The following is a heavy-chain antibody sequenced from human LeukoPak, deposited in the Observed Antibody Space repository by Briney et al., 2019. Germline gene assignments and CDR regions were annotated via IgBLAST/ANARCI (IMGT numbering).Heavy chain of an antibody. CDR2: ISSSSSYI. V-gene: IGHV3-21*01. CDR1: GFTFSSYS. Sequence: PGGSLRLSCAASGFTFSSYSMNWVRQAPGKGMEWVSSISSSSSYIYYADSVKGRFTISRDNAKNSLYLQMNSLRAEDTAVYYCARDLGVGADFDYWGQGTLVTVSS. CDR3: ARDLGVGADFDY. D-gene: IGHD1-26*01. J-gene: IGHJ4*02.